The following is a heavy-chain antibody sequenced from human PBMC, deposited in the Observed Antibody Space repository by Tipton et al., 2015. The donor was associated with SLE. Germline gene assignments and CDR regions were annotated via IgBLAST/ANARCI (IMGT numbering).Heavy chain of an antibody. J-gene: IGHJ3*02. CDR2: IRSKANSYAT. CDR3: TRTWELAAFDI. D-gene: IGHD1-26*01. V-gene: IGHV3-73*01. CDR1: GFTFSGSA. Sequence: SLRLSCAASGFTFSGSAMHWVRQASGKGLEWVGRIRSKANSYATAYAASVKGRFTISRDDSKNTAYQQMNSLKTEDTAVYYCTRTWELAAFDIWGQGTMVTVSS.